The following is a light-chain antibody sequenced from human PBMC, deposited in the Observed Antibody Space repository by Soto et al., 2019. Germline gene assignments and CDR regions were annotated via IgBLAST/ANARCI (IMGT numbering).Light chain of an antibody. J-gene: IGKJ5*01. V-gene: IGKV3-20*01. Sequence: ILMTQSPATLSVSPAERATLSFSASQSVSSYLAWYQQKPGQAPRLLIYGASSRATGIPDRFSGSGSGTDFTLTISRLEPEDFAVYYCQQYGSSPPITFGQGTRLEIK. CDR2: GAS. CDR3: QQYGSSPPIT. CDR1: QSVSSY.